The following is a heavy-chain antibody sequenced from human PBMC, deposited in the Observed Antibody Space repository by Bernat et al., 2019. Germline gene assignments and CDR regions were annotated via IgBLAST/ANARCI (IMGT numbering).Heavy chain of an antibody. CDR3: TGLPRLCDY. CDR2: IKQDGSDS. D-gene: IGHD3-16*01. Sequence: EVQLVESGGDLVQPGGSLRLSCAASGFTFSNYWMTWVRQAPGKGLEWVANIKQDGSDSSYVDSVQGRFTISRDNAKNSLYLQMNDLRAEDTAMYYCTGLPRLCDYWGQGTLVTVSS. CDR1: GFTFSNYW. J-gene: IGHJ4*02. V-gene: IGHV3-7*03.